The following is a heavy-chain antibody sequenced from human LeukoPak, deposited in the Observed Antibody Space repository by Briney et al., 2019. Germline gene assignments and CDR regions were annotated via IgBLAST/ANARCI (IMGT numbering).Heavy chain of an antibody. CDR2: IIPIFGTA. V-gene: IGHV1-69*01. CDR3: ARSCGGSCYSRDSSGWFHDAFDI. J-gene: IGHJ3*02. CDR1: GGPFSSYA. Sequence: SVKVSFKASGGPFSSYAISWVRQAPGQGPEWMGGIIPIFGTANFRQKFQGRVTITADESTSTAYMERSSVRSEDTAVYYCARSCGGSCYSRDSSGWFHDAFDIWGQGTMVTVSS. D-gene: IGHD2-15*01.